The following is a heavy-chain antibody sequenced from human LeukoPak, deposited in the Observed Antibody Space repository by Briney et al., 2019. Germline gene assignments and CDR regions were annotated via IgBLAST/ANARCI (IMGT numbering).Heavy chain of an antibody. J-gene: IGHJ3*01. CDR1: GFSVAGTT. CDR3: AAVFYDSSTNYFTPIAAFDV. D-gene: IGHD2-8*01. V-gene: IGHV1-58*01. CDR2: IVGESGNT. Sequence: SVKVSCKTSGFSVAGTTAQWVRQGRGQGLEWIGWIVGESGNTNYARQFEKRATITWGTEFAFMGLGDLRSDDTAVYYCAAVFYDSSTNYFTPIAAFDVWGHGTLVAVST.